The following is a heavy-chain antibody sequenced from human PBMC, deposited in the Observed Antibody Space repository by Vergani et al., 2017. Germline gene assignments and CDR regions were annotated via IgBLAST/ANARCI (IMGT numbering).Heavy chain of an antibody. V-gene: IGHV1-69*08. CDR3: ARDAHEYGGDPEDYYYGMDV. Sequence: QVQLVQSGAEVKKPGSSVKVSCKASGATFRSNTISWVRQVPGQGLEWMGRSIPVLGKTKYAQDFQGRLTITADTSTSTAYMELTSLRSQDTAVYYCARDAHEYGGDPEDYYYGMDVWGQGTTVTVSS. CDR2: SIPVLGKT. CDR1: GATFRSNT. D-gene: IGHD2-21*02. J-gene: IGHJ6*02.